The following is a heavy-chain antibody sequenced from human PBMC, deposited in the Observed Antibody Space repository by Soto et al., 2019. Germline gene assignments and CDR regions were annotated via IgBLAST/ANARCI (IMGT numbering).Heavy chain of an antibody. CDR1: EFTFSSYS. Sequence: PWESLIVSCAASEFTFSSYSMSWVRQAPGKGLEWVANIKQDGSEKYYVDSVKGRFTISRDNAKNSLYLQMNSLRAEDTSVYYCARDDSSGYYPFEYWGQGTLVTVS. J-gene: IGHJ4*02. D-gene: IGHD3-22*01. V-gene: IGHV3-7*01. CDR3: ARDDSSGYYPFEY. CDR2: IKQDGSEK.